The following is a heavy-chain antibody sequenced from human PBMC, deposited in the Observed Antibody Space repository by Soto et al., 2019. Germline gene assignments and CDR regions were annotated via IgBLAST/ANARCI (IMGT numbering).Heavy chain of an antibody. D-gene: IGHD5-12*01. Sequence: PGESLKISCKGSGYTFTTSWIGWVRQMPGKGPEWMGIIFPADSDTRNSPSFEGQVTISADKSTSTAYLQWSSLKASDTAMYYCGRSGYSGYEFDYWGQGTLVTVSS. J-gene: IGHJ4*02. V-gene: IGHV5-51*01. CDR3: GRSGYSGYEFDY. CDR1: GYTFTTSW. CDR2: IFPADSDT.